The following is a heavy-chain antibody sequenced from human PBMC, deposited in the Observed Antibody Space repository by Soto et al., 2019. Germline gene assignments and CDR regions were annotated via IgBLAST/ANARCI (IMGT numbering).Heavy chain of an antibody. J-gene: IGHJ4*02. CDR3: ARVPYSGYVFDY. D-gene: IGHD5-12*01. V-gene: IGHV4-59*01. Sequence: SETLSLTYTVSGGSITGSYWSWIRQPPGKGLEWIGYIYYSGSTNFNPSLESRVTMSVDTARNQFSLKLSSVTAADTAVYYCARVPYSGYVFDYWGQGTLVTVSS. CDR2: IYYSGST. CDR1: GGSITGSY.